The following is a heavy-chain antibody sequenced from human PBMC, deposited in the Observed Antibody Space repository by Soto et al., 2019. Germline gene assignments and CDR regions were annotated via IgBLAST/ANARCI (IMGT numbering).Heavy chain of an antibody. V-gene: IGHV1-46*01. D-gene: IGHD6-19*01. Sequence: ASVKVSCKASGCTFTKYYMHWVRQAPGQGLEWMGIINPSGGSTSYAQKFQGRVTMTRDTSTSTVYMELSSLRSEDTAVYYCARGIAVAGDAFDIWGQGIMVTVSS. CDR2: INPSGGST. CDR3: ARGIAVAGDAFDI. J-gene: IGHJ3*02. CDR1: GCTFTKYY.